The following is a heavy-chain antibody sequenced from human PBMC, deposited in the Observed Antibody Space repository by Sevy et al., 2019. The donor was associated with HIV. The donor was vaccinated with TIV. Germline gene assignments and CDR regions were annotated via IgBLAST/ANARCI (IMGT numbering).Heavy chain of an antibody. D-gene: IGHD6-6*01. CDR1: GASVSSGSFF. V-gene: IGHV4-61*01. CDR3: ARDQAESSSTGGLDS. CDR2: IYYSGCT. J-gene: IGHJ4*02. Sequence: SETLSLTCSVSGASVSSGSFFWTWIRQAPGKGLEWIGYIYYSGCTNYNPSLKSRVTFSVDTSKNQFSLKLRSVTAADMAVYYCARDQAESSSTGGLDSWGPGALVPSPQ.